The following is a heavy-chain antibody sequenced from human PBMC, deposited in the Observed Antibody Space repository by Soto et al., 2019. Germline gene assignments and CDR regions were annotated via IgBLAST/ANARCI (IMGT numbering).Heavy chain of an antibody. CDR2: ISGSGGST. CDR3: AKGSRGGQQLLTYFDY. Sequence: GGSLRLSCAASGFTFSSYAMSWVRQAPGKGLEWVSAISGSGGSTYYADSVKGRFTISRDNSKNTLYLQMNSLRAEDTAVYYCAKGSRGGQQLLTYFDYWGQGTLVTVSS. V-gene: IGHV3-23*01. J-gene: IGHJ4*02. CDR1: GFTFSSYA. D-gene: IGHD6-13*01.